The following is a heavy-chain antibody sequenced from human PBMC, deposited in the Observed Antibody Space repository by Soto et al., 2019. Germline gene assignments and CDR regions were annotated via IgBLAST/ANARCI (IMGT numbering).Heavy chain of an antibody. CDR2: IYYSGNT. J-gene: IGHJ3*02. CDR3: ARGPDNDTDDAFDI. CDR1: GGSISSGAYY. V-gene: IGHV4-31*03. D-gene: IGHD3-22*01. Sequence: QVQLQESGPGLVKPSQTLSLSCTVSGGSISSGAYYWSWIRQHPGKGLEWIGYIYYSGNTYYNPSLKSRVTMSVDTSKNQFSLKLSSVTAADTAVYYCARGPDNDTDDAFDIWGQGTMVTVSS.